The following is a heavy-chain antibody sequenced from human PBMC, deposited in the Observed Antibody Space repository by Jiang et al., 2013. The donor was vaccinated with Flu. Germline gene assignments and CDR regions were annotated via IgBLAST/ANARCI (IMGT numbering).Heavy chain of an antibody. CDR2: TYYRSKWYN. CDR3: AREGSLYDSSGYFRDDAFDI. D-gene: IGHD3-22*01. CDR1: GDSVSSNSAA. J-gene: IGHJ3*02. Sequence: TSQTLSLTCAISGDSVSSNSAAWNWIRQSPSRGLEWLGRTYYRSKWYNDYAVSVKSRITINPDTSKNQFSLQLNSVTPEDTAVYYCAREGSLYDSSGYFRDDAFDIWGQGTMVTVSS. V-gene: IGHV6-1*01.